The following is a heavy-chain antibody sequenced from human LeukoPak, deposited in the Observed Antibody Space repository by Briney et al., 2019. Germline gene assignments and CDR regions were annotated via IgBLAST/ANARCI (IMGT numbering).Heavy chain of an antibody. CDR2: ICYSGST. CDR3: ARDSSGYSGYDYYYMDV. J-gene: IGHJ6*03. D-gene: IGHD1-26*01. V-gene: IGHV4-59*01. CDR1: GGSISSYY. Sequence: SETLSLTCTVSGGSISSYYWSWIRQPPGKGLEWIGYICYSGSTNYNPSLKSRVTISVDTSKNQFSLKLSSVTAADTAVYYCARDSSGYSGYDYYYMDVWGKGTTVTISS.